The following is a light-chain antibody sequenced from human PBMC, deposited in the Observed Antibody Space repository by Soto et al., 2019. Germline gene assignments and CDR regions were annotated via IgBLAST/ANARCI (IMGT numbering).Light chain of an antibody. CDR1: QSVSTS. CDR2: DAS. V-gene: IGKV3-11*01. J-gene: IGKJ1*01. CDR3: QVRDVWPS. Sequence: IVLTQSPATLSLSPGERAALSCGASQSVSTSLAWYQHKPGQAPRLFIYDASKRAPGIPARFSGSGSGTDFTLTISSLEPEDFAVYYCQVRDVWPSFGQGTKVEIK.